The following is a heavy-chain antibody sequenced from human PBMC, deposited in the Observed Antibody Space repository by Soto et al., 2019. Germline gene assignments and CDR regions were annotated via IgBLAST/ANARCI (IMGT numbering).Heavy chain of an antibody. V-gene: IGHV5-51*01. CDR2: IYPGDSDT. CDR1: GYSFTSYW. J-gene: IGHJ6*02. CDR3: ARQVFGVFKSEMDV. Sequence: PGESLEISCTGSGYSFTSYWIGWVRQMPGKGLECMGIIYPGDSDTRYSPSFQGQVTISADKSISTAYLQWSSLKASDTAMDYCARQVFGVFKSEMDVWGQGTRVTVSS. D-gene: IGHD3-3*01.